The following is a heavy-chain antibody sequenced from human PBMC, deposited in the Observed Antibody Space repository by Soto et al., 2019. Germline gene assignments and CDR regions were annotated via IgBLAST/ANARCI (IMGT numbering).Heavy chain of an antibody. D-gene: IGHD4-17*01. CDR1: GYTFTSYD. V-gene: IGHV1-8*01. J-gene: IGHJ4*02. CDR3: ARTLYGDNVDY. CDR2: MNPNSGNT. Sequence: QLQLVKSGAEVKKPGASVKVYCKASGYTFTSYDINWVRQATGQVLEWMGWMNPNSGNTGYAQKFQVRVTMTRNTSISTAYMELSSLRSEATAVYYCARTLYGDNVDYWGQGTLVTVSS.